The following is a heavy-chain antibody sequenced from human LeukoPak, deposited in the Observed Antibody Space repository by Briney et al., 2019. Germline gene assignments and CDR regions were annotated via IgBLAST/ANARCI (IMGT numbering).Heavy chain of an antibody. CDR2: ITAYNGTT. CDR1: GYTFPSYG. J-gene: IGHJ4*02. Sequence: ASVKASCKASGYTFPSYGINWVRQAPGQGLEWMGWITAYNGTTNYAQKFQGRVTMTTDTSTSTAYMELRSLRFDDTAVYFCARVNTAIAVAETDIDYWGQGTLVTVSS. V-gene: IGHV1-18*01. D-gene: IGHD6-19*01. CDR3: ARVNTAIAVAETDIDY.